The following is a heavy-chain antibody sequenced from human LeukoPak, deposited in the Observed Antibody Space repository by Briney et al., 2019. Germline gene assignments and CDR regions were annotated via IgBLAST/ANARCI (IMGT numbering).Heavy chain of an antibody. CDR2: ISGTNDNT. Sequence: GGSLRLSCAASGFTFSSYAMSWVREALGKGLEWGSSISGTNDNTYYADSVKDRFTISRDNSKNTLSLQMNSLRAEDTAVYYCAKGRGTTVTSAANYWGQGTLVTVSS. J-gene: IGHJ4*02. D-gene: IGHD4-17*01. V-gene: IGHV3-23*01. CDR3: AKGRGTTVTSAANY. CDR1: GFTFSSYA.